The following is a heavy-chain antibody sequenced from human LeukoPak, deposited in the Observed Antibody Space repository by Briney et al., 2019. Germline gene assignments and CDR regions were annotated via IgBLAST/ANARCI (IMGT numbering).Heavy chain of an antibody. CDR1: GFTFSSYA. D-gene: IGHD6-6*01. J-gene: IGHJ6*02. Sequence: GRSLRLSCAASGFTFSSYAMHWVRQAPGKGLEWVAVISYDGSNKYYADSVKGRFTISRDNSKNTLYLQMNSLRAEDTAVYYCARSRIAARPSSEPYYYYYGMDVWGQGTTVTVSS. CDR2: ISYDGSNK. CDR3: ARSRIAARPSSEPYYYYYGMDV. V-gene: IGHV3-30*14.